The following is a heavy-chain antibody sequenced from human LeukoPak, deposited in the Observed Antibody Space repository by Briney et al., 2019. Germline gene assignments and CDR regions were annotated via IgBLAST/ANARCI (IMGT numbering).Heavy chain of an antibody. CDR1: GGSISSYY. V-gene: IGHV4-59*08. CDR2: IYYSGST. CDR3: ARLQDQWPREFDY. Sequence: SETLSLTCTVSGGSISSYYWNWIQQPPGKGLEWIGYIYYSGSTNYNPSLKSRVTISVDTSKNQFSLKLSSVTAADTAVYYCARLQDQWPREFDYWGQGTLVTVSS. D-gene: IGHD6-19*01. J-gene: IGHJ4*02.